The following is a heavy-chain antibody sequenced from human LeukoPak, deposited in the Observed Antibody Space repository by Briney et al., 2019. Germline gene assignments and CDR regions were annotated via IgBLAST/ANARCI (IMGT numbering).Heavy chain of an antibody. CDR2: IHTSGNT. CDR1: GGSISNYY. J-gene: IGHJ5*02. CDR3: ARDPGCTNGVCYNWFDP. Sequence: PSETLSLTCTVSGGSISNYYWSWIRQPAGKGLEWIGRIHTSGNTDYNPSLKSRVTMSVDTSKNQFSLKLSSVTAADTAVYYCARDPGCTNGVCYNWFDPWGQGTLVTVSS. D-gene: IGHD2-8*01. V-gene: IGHV4-4*07.